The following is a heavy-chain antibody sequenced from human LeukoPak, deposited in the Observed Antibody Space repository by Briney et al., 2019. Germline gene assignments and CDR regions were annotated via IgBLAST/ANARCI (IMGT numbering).Heavy chain of an antibody. CDR1: GFTFSSFW. CDR2: IKQDGSGK. J-gene: IGHJ4*02. V-gene: IGHV3-7*01. Sequence: GGSLRLPCTASGFTFSSFWMSWVRQAPGKGLEWVAHIKQDGSGKYYVDSVKGRFTISRDNAKDSLYLQLDSLRAEDTAVYYCARDPDCSNTGCSTPPFEYWGQGTLVTVSS. CDR3: ARDPDCSNTGCSTPPFEY. D-gene: IGHD2-2*02.